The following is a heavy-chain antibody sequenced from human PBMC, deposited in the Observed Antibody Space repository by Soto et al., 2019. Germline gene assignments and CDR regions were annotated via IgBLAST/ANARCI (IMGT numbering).Heavy chain of an antibody. Sequence: SETLSLTCTVSGGSISSPHYYWTWIRQPPGKGLEWIGYIYYTGNNFYNPARKRRVSMSVDPSTNQFSLKLGSVTDADTAVYFCARDPKQNDDSSPWYGGFDSWGPGTLVTVSS. CDR3: ARDPKQNDDSSPWYGGFDS. CDR2: IYYTGNN. D-gene: IGHD3-22*01. J-gene: IGHJ4*02. CDR1: GGSISSPHYY. V-gene: IGHV4-30-4*01.